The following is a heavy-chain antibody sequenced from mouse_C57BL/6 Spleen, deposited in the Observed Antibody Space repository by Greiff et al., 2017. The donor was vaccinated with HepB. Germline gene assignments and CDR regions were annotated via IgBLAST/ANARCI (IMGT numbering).Heavy chain of an antibody. D-gene: IGHD2-5*01. V-gene: IGHV1-81*01. CDR3: ARPYYSNHYAMDY. CDR2: IYPRSGNT. Sequence: VQGVESGAELARPGASVKLSCKASGYTFTSYGISWVKQRTGQGLEWIGEIYPRSGNTYYNEKFKGKATLNADKSSSTAYMELRSLTSEDSAVYFCARPYYSNHYAMDYWGQGTSVTVSS. CDR1: GYTFTSYG. J-gene: IGHJ4*01.